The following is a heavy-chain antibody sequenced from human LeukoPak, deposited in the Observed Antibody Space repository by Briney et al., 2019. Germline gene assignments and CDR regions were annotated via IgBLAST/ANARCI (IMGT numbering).Heavy chain of an antibody. V-gene: IGHV3-21*01. CDR3: AGTWRLEPVGDDY. J-gene: IGHJ4*02. CDR2: ISSSSSYI. D-gene: IGHD1-14*01. CDR1: GFTFSSYS. Sequence: GGSLRLSCAASGFTFSSYSMNWVRQAPGKGLEWVSSISSSSSYIYYADSVKGRFTISRDNAKNSLYLQMNSLRAEDTAVYYCAGTWRLEPVGDDYWGQGTLVTVSS.